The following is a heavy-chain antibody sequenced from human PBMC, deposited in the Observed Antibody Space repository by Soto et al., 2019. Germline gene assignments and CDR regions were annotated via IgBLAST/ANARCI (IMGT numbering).Heavy chain of an antibody. J-gene: IGHJ4*02. V-gene: IGHV4-59*08. Sequence: PSETLSLTCTVSGGSISSYYWSWIRQPPGKGLEWIGYIYYSGSTNYNPSLKSRVTISVDTSKNQCSLKLSSVTAADTAVYYCARLHYDFWSGYGFDYWGQGTLVTVSS. CDR3: ARLHYDFWSGYGFDY. CDR2: IYYSGST. CDR1: GGSISSYY. D-gene: IGHD3-3*01.